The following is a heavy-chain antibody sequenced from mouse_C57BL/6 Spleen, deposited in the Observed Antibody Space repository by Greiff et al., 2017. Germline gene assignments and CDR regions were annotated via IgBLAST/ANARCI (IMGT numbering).Heavy chain of an antibody. CDR1: GYTFTDYY. Sequence: LQESGAELVRPGASVKLSCKASGYTFTDYYINWVKQRPGQGLEWIARIYPGSGNTYYNEKFKGKATLTAEKSSSTAYMQLSSLTSEDSAVYFCARPGTTVPFAYWGQGTLVTVSA. CDR3: ARPGTTVPFAY. D-gene: IGHD1-1*01. J-gene: IGHJ3*01. CDR2: IYPGSGNT. V-gene: IGHV1-76*01.